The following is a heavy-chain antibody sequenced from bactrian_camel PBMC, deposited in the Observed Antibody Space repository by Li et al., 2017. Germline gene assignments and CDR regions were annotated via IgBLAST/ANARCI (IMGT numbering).Heavy chain of an antibody. CDR2: IGLDGSNA. CDR3: VRARDGASWAFYLEV. J-gene: IGHJ2*01. V-gene: IGHV3S6*01. D-gene: IGHD1*01. CDR1: GFTTSNVY. Sequence: HVQLVESGGELVQPGGTLRLSCAASGFTTSNVYINWVRQAPGKGLEWVSTIGLDGSNARYTDSVKGRFTISRDNAKNTVWLQMNSLKPDDTAVYYCVRARDGASWAFYLEVWGQGTQVTVS.